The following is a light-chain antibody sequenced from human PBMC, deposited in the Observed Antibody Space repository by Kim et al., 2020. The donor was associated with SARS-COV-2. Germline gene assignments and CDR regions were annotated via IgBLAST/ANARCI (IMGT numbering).Light chain of an antibody. J-gene: IGKJ1*01. CDR2: RSY. Sequence: PTSVGDTVTFTSRASQDVRIWLAWYQLKPGQVPQLLIHRSYELQAGVPSRFRGGGSGTQFTLTIDSLQPGDFATYYCQQYHSHSTFGQGTKVDIK. V-gene: IGKV1-5*03. CDR3: QQYHSHST. CDR1: QDVRIW.